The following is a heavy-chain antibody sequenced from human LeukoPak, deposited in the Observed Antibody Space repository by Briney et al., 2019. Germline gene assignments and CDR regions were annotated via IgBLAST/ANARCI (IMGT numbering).Heavy chain of an antibody. D-gene: IGHD5-24*01. CDR3: ARGRRHDY. CDR1: GYTFTGLY. CDR2: INPNSGGT. V-gene: IGHV1-2*02. J-gene: IGHJ4*02. Sequence: ASVKVSCKASGYTFTGLYIHWVRQAPGQGLEWMGWINPNSGGTNYAQKFQGRVTMTRDTSITTAYMELSSLTSDDTAVYYCARGRRHDYWGQGTLVTVSS.